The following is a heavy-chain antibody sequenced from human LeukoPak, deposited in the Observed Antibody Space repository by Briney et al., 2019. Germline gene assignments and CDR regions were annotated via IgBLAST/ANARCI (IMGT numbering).Heavy chain of an antibody. D-gene: IGHD3-10*01. Sequence: GGSLRLSCAASGFSFSRYWMSWVSQAPGKGLDWVANIKQDGSEKNYVESVKGRFTISRDNAKNSLYLQTNSLRAEDTAVYYCARAGQEWFGELGFDQWGQGTLVIVSS. CDR2: IKQDGSEK. CDR3: ARAGQEWFGELGFDQ. V-gene: IGHV3-7*01. CDR1: GFSFSRYW. J-gene: IGHJ4*02.